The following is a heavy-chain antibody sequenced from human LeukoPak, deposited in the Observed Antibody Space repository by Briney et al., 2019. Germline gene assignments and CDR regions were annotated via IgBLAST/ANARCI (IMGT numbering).Heavy chain of an antibody. CDR3: ASKGGGSYYGDDAFDI. CDR2: INPSGGST. D-gene: IGHD1-26*01. CDR1: GYTFTSYY. Sequence: GASVKVSCKASGYTFTSYYMHWVRQVPGQGLEWMGIINPSGGSTSYAQKFQGRVTMTRDTSTSTVYMELSSLRSEDTAVYYCASKGGGSYYGDDAFDIWGQGTMVTVSS. V-gene: IGHV1-46*01. J-gene: IGHJ3*02.